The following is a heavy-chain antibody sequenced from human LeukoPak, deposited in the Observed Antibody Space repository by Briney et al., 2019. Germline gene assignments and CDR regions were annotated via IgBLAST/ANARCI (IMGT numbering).Heavy chain of an antibody. J-gene: IGHJ5*02. CDR1: GGSISSSSYN. CDR2: IYYSGTT. Sequence: SETLSLTCTVSGGSISSSSYNWGWIRQPPGKGLEWIGSIYYSGTTYYNTSLKSRVTISVDTSKNQFSLKLSSVTAADTAVYYCARGRYSSSWYYDNWFDPWGQGTLVTVSS. CDR3: ARGRYSSSWYYDNWFDP. V-gene: IGHV4-39*07. D-gene: IGHD6-13*01.